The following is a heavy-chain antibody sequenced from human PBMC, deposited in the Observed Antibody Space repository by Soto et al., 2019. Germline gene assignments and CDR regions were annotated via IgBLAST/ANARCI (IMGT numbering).Heavy chain of an antibody. CDR2: IIPIFGTA. CDR1: GGTFSSYA. CDR3: ARATEAPDHSSSLTEVGGMDV. D-gene: IGHD6-6*01. J-gene: IGHJ6*02. Sequence: SVKVSCKASGGTFSSYAISWVRQAPGQGLEWMGGIIPIFGTANYAQKFQGRVTITADKSTSTAYMELSSLRSEDTAVYYCARATEAPDHSSSLTEVGGMDVWGHGTTVTVSS. V-gene: IGHV1-69*06.